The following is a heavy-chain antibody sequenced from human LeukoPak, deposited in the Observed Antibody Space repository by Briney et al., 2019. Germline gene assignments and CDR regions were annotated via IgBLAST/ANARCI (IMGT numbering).Heavy chain of an antibody. V-gene: IGHV1-8*03. CDR2: MNPNSGNT. CDR3: GRSRRINASLYYYMDV. CDR1: GYTFTSYD. Sequence: ASVKVSCKASGYTFTSYDINWVRQATGQGLEWMGWMNPNSGNTGYAQKFQGRVTITRNTSISTAYMELSSLRSEDTAVYYCGRSRRINASLYYYMDVWGKGTTVTVSS. D-gene: IGHD2-15*01. J-gene: IGHJ6*03.